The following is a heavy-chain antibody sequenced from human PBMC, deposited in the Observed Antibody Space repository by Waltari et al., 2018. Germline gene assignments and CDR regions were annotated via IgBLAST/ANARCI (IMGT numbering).Heavy chain of an antibody. Sequence: EVQLLEYGGDLVQPGGSLRLAWAASGFTFTNSAMIWVRKVPGKGVEWVSSISSSGGVSYYADSVKCRFTISRDNSRGTLSLHMNSLTAEDTAVYYCGKDQENDPSCEVTWGQGTLVTVSS. CDR1: GFTFTNSA. CDR3: GKDQENDPSCEVT. J-gene: IGHJ5*02. CDR2: ISSSGGVS. V-gene: IGHV3-23*01.